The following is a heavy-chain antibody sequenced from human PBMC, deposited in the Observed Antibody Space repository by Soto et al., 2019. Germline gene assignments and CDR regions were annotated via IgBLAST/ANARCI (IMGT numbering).Heavy chain of an antibody. CDR1: GGSIISYY. D-gene: IGHD1-26*01. CDR2: IYYSGST. V-gene: IGHV4-59*12. J-gene: IGHJ4*02. CDR3: ARRESQGPIDY. Sequence: SETLSLTCTVSGGSIISYYWSWIRQPPGKGLEWIGYIYYSGSTNYNPSLKSRVTISVDTSKNQFSLKLTSVTAVDTAVYYCARRESQGPIDYWGQGTLVTVSS.